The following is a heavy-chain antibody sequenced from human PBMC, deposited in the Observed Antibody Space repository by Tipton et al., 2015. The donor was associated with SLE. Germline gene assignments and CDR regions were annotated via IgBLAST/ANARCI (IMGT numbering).Heavy chain of an antibody. CDR2: IKSKTDGGTT. J-gene: IGHJ4*02. CDR3: TTDLDCTNGVCYTY. D-gene: IGHD2-8*01. V-gene: IGHV3-15*01. CDR1: GFTFSNAW. Sequence: SLRLSCAASGFTFSNAWMSWVRQAPGKGLEWVGRIKSKTDGGTTDYAAPVKGRFTISRDDSKNTLYLQMNSLKTEDTAVYYCTTDLDCTNGVCYTYWGQGTLVTVSS.